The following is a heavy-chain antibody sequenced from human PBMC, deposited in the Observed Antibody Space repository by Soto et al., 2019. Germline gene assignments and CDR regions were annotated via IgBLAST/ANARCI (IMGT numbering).Heavy chain of an antibody. CDR3: ANALGLYYFGY. J-gene: IGHJ4*02. Sequence: QVQLVQSGAEVKKPGASVKVSCKASGYTFTSYAMHWVRQAPGQRLEWMGWINAGNGNTKYSQKFQGRVTITRDTSASKAYMELSSLRSEDTAVYYCANALGLYYFGYWGQGTLVTVSS. V-gene: IGHV1-3*01. D-gene: IGHD3-16*01. CDR1: GYTFTSYA. CDR2: INAGNGNT.